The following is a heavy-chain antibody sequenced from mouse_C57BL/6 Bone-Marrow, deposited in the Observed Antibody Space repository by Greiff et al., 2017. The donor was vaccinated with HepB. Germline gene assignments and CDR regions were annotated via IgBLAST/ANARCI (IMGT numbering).Heavy chain of an antibody. V-gene: IGHV5-4*01. D-gene: IGHD1-1*01. CDR3: ARDYGSSFFAY. J-gene: IGHJ3*01. CDR1: GFTFSSYA. Sequence: EVKVEESGGGLVKPGGSLKLSCAASGFTFSSYAMSWVRQTPEKRLEWVATISDGGSYTYYPDNVKGRFTISRDKAKNNRYLQMSHLKSEDTAMYYCARDYGSSFFAYWGQGTLVTVSA. CDR2: ISDGGSYT.